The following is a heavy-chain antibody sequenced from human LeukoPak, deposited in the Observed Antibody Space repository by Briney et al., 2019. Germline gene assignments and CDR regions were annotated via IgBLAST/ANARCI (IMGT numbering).Heavy chain of an antibody. CDR2: IYYSGST. V-gene: IGHV4-59*12. J-gene: IGHJ4*02. CDR1: GGSISSYY. D-gene: IGHD2-15*01. Sequence: PSETLSLTCTVSGGSISSYYWSWIRQPPGKGLEWIGYIYYSGSTNYNPSLKSRVTISVDTSKNQFSLKLSSVTAADTAVYYCARGQDRSDYFDYWGQGTLVTVSS. CDR3: ARGQDRSDYFDY.